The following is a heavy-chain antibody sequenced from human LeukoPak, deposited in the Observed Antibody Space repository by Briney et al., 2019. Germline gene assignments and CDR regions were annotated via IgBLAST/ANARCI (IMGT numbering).Heavy chain of an antibody. CDR1: GYTLTELS. Sequence: GASVKVSCKVSGYTLTELSMHWVRQAPGKGLEWMGGFDPEDGETIYAQKFQGRVTMTEDTPTDTAYMELSSLRSEDTAVYYCATTHYYDSSGLYYYYGMDVWGQGTTVTVSS. V-gene: IGHV1-24*01. D-gene: IGHD3-22*01. J-gene: IGHJ6*02. CDR2: FDPEDGET. CDR3: ATTHYYDSSGLYYYYGMDV.